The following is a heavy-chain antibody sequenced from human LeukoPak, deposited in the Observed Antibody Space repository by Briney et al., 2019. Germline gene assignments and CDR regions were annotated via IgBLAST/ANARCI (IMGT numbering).Heavy chain of an antibody. V-gene: IGHV4-34*01. Sequence: SETLSLTCAVSGGSFSGYDWTWIRQPPGEGLEWIGEINHSGSANYNPSPKSRVTISLDTSKNQFSLKLSSVTAADTAVYYCARGQGTVTTHWGQGTLVTVSS. CDR3: ARGQGTVTTH. CDR2: INHSGSA. D-gene: IGHD4-17*01. J-gene: IGHJ4*02. CDR1: GGSFSGYD.